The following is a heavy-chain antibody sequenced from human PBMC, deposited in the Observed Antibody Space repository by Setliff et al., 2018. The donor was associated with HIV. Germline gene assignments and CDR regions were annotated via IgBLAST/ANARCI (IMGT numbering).Heavy chain of an antibody. CDR1: GAAISSSTYY. D-gene: IGHD6-13*01. CDR3: AGQPAFQQRAYFGY. J-gene: IGHJ4*02. CDR2: IYYSGST. V-gene: IGHV4-39*01. Sequence: KPSETLSLTCTVSGAAISSSTYYWGWIRRPPGKGLEWVGSIYYSGSTYYSPSLQSRVTISVDTSKNQFSLTLNSVTAADTAVYYCAGQPAFQQRAYFGYWGQGTLVTVSS.